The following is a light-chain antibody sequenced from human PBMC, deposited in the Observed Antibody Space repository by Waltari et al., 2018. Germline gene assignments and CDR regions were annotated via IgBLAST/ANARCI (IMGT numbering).Light chain of an antibody. V-gene: IGKV3-20*01. CDR3: QQYGSSYT. CDR1: QSVSSSY. CDR2: GAS. J-gene: IGKJ2*01. Sequence: EIVLTQSPGTLSLSPGERAPLSCRASQSVSSSYLAWYQQKPGQAPRLLIYGASSRATGIPDRFSGSGSGTDFILTISRLEPEDFAVYYCQQYGSSYTFGQGTNLEIK.